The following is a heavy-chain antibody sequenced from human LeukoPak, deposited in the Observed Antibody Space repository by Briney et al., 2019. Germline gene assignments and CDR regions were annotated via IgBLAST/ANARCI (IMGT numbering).Heavy chain of an antibody. D-gene: IGHD6-19*01. CDR2: IWYDGSNR. CDR3: ARGPRVAVAGLFDY. CDR1: GVTFNSYG. Sequence: GGSLRLSCAASGVTFNSYGMHWVRQAPGQGLEWVAVIWYDGSNRYYAASVQGRFTISGDISKNTLYMQMKAWEARNTGVYYCARGPRVAVAGLFDYWGQGTLVTVSS. J-gene: IGHJ4*02. V-gene: IGHV3-33*01.